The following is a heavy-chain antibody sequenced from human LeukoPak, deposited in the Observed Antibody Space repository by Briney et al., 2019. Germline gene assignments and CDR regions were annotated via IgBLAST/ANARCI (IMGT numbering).Heavy chain of an antibody. CDR1: GYTFTSYY. CDR3: AREDSSASPNDS. Sequence: ASVKVSCKASGYTFTSYYMHWVRQAPGQGLEWMGLINPTGGSTGYAQKLQGRVTMTTDTSTSTAYMELRSLRSDDTAVYYCAREDSSASPNDSWGQGTLVTVSS. J-gene: IGHJ4*02. V-gene: IGHV1-46*01. D-gene: IGHD3-22*01. CDR2: INPTGGST.